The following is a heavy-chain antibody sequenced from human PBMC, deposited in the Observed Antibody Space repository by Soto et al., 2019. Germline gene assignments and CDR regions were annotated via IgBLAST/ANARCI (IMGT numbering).Heavy chain of an antibody. J-gene: IGHJ4*02. CDR1: GFTFSDYY. CDR2: ISSSGSTI. Sequence: GGSLRLSCAASGFTFSDYYMSWIRQAPGKGLEWVSYISSSGSTIYYADSVKGRFTISRDNAKNTLYLQIDSLRVEDTAVYYCVRDREYDILTGSDFWGQGTLVTVSS. D-gene: IGHD3-9*01. CDR3: VRDREYDILTGSDF. V-gene: IGHV3-11*04.